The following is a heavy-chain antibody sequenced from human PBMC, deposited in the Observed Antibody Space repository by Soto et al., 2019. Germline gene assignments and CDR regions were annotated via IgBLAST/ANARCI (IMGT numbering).Heavy chain of an antibody. CDR2: IDPSDSYT. CDR3: ARRTTLGLYYYGMDV. V-gene: IGHV5-10-1*01. D-gene: IGHD3-16*01. CDR1: GYSFTSYW. J-gene: IGHJ6*02. Sequence: PGESLKISCKGSGYSFTSYWISWVRQMPGKGLEWMGRIDPSDSYTKYSPSFQGHVTISADKSISTAYLQWSSLKASDTAMYYCARRTTLGLYYYGMDVWGQGTTVTVSS.